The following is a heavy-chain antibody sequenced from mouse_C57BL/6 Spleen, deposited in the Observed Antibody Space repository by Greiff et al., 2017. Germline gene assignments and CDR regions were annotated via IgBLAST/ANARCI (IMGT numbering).Heavy chain of an antibody. J-gene: IGHJ4*01. CDR1: GYTFTSYW. V-gene: IGHV1-69*01. D-gene: IGHD2-4*01. CDR3: ARYSPIYYDYDRAMDY. CDR2: IDPSDSYT. Sequence: QVQLQQPGAELVMPGASVKLSCKASGYTFTSYWMHWVKQRPGQGLEWIGEIDPSDSYTNYNQKFKGKSTLTVDTSSSTAYMQLSSLTSEDSAVYYCARYSPIYYDYDRAMDYWGQGTSVTVSS.